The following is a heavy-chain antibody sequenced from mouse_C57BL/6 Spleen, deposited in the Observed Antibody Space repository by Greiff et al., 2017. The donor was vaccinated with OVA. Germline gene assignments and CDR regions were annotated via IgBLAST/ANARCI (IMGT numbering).Heavy chain of an antibody. D-gene: IGHD2-4*01. CDR2: LDPNSGST. Sequence: VQLQQPGAELVKPGASVKLSCKASGYTLTSYWMHWVKQRPGRGLEWIGRLDPNSGSTKYNEKFKSKATLTVDKTSSTAYMQLSSLTSEDSAVYYGARWEYDYDGAVYYYAMDYWGQGTSVTVSS. CDR3: ARWEYDYDGAVYYYAMDY. J-gene: IGHJ4*01. CDR1: GYTLTSYW. V-gene: IGHV1-72*01.